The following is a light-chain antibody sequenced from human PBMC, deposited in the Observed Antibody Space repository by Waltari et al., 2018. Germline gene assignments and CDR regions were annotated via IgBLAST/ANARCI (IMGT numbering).Light chain of an antibody. CDR3: QQRSIWPYS. CDR1: QSVGRF. V-gene: IGKV3-11*01. CDR2: DAS. Sequence: IVLTQSPATLSLSPGEGATLSCRASQSVGRFLAWYQQKPGQAPRLLIYDASNRATGIPTWVSARGSGTEFTLPRSSLDPEECAVYYCQQRSIWPYSFGQGTKLEN. J-gene: IGKJ2*03.